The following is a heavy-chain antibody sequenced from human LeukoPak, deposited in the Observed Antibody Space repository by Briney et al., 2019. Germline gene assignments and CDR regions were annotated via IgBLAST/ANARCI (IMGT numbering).Heavy chain of an antibody. D-gene: IGHD5-24*01. CDR3: AKVYSIDAYNYPFDY. V-gene: IGHV3-23*01. CDR1: GFTFSSYA. CDR2: ITGSGGST. J-gene: IGHJ4*02. Sequence: PGGSLRLSCAASGFTFSSYAMSWVRQAPGKGLDWVSSITGSGGSTYYADSVKGRFTISGDNSKNTLFLQMTSLRAEDTAVYHCAKVYSIDAYNYPFDYWGQGTLVTVSS.